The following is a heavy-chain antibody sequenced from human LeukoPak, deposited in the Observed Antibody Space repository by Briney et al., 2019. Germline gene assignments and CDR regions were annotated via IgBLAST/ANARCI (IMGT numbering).Heavy chain of an antibody. CDR2: INSDGSSR. V-gene: IGHV3-74*01. CDR1: GFIFSSYW. CDR3: AKVHSSGWYYVDY. D-gene: IGHD6-19*01. J-gene: IGHJ4*02. Sequence: GGSLRLSCAASGFIFSSYWMHWVGHAPGKGLVCVLRINSDGSSRSYADSVKGRFIISRDNAKNTLDLHMNSLRAEDTAVYYGAKVHSSGWYYVDYWCQGTLVTVSS.